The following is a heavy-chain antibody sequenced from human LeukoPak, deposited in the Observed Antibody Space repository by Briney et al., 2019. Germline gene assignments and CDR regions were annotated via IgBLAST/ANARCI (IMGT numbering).Heavy chain of an antibody. J-gene: IGHJ6*03. Sequence: SETLSLTCTVSGGSISNYYWSWIRQPPGKGLEWIGYIYYSGSTNYNPSLKSRVTISVDTSNNQFSLKLSSVTAADTAVYYCARGYSSGLVYYYYMDVWGKGTTVTVSS. V-gene: IGHV4-59*01. CDR3: ARGYSSGLVYYYYMDV. D-gene: IGHD3-22*01. CDR1: GGSISNYY. CDR2: IYYSGST.